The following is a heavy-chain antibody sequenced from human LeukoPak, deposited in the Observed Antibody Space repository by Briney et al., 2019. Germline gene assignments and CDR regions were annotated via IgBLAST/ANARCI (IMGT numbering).Heavy chain of an antibody. D-gene: IGHD4-17*01. J-gene: IGHJ4*02. CDR2: IWYDGSDK. V-gene: IGHV3-33*01. Sequence: GRSLRLSCAASGFTFSSYGMHWVRQAPGKGLEWVAFIWYDGSDKNYADSVKGRFTISRDNSKNTLYLQMNGLGAEDTAVYYCARDFYGDFSKFDYWGQGTLVTVSS. CDR3: ARDFYGDFSKFDY. CDR1: GFTFSSYG.